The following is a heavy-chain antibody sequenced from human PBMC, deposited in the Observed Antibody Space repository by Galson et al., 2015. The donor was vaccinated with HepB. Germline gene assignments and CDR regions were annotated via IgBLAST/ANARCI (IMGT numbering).Heavy chain of an antibody. Sequence: SLRLSCAASGFTFSDYYMSWIRQAPGKGLEWVSYISSSSSYTNYADSVKGRFTISRDNAKNSLYLQMNSLRAEDTAVYYCARGSDYGDYNSDYWGQGTPVTVSS. J-gene: IGHJ4*02. CDR2: ISSSSSYT. CDR3: ARGSDYGDYNSDY. D-gene: IGHD4-17*01. V-gene: IGHV3-11*06. CDR1: GFTFSDYY.